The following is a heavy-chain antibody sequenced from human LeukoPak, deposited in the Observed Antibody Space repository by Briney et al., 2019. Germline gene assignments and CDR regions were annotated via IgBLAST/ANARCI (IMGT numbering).Heavy chain of an antibody. CDR1: GFTFDDYA. CDR3: AKGPSGGSGYYYYYYYMDV. V-gene: IGHV3-43*02. J-gene: IGHJ6*03. D-gene: IGHD3-10*01. Sequence: GGSLRLSCAASGFTFDDYAMHWVRQAPGKGLEWVSLTSGDGGSTYYADSVKGRFTISRDNSKNSLYLQMNSLRTEDTALYYCAKGPSGGSGYYYYYYYMDVWGKGTTVTVSS. CDR2: TSGDGGST.